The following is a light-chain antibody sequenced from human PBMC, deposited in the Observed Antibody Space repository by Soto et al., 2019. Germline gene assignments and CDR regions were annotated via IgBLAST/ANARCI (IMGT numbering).Light chain of an antibody. Sequence: IQMTQSPSSLFASVGDRVTITCQASQDITNYLIWYQQKPGKAPKLLIYDASSLGTGVSSRFSGSGSGTHFTLTISSLQPEDIATYYCQQFDSVPCTFGQGTKLEMK. CDR3: QQFDSVPCT. CDR1: QDITNY. CDR2: DAS. J-gene: IGKJ2*02. V-gene: IGKV1-33*01.